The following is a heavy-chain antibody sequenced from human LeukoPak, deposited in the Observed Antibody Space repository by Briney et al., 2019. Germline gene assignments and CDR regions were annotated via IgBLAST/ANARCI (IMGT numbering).Heavy chain of an antibody. CDR3: ARLRSGGAFDI. J-gene: IGHJ3*02. D-gene: IGHD3-16*01. CDR2: IYYSGST. Sequence: SETLSLTCTVSGCSISSYYWSWIRQPPGKGLEWIGYIYYSGSTNYNPSLKSRVTISVDTSKNQFSLKLSSVTAADTAVYYCARLRSGGAFDIWGQGTMVTVSS. CDR1: GCSISSYY. V-gene: IGHV4-59*08.